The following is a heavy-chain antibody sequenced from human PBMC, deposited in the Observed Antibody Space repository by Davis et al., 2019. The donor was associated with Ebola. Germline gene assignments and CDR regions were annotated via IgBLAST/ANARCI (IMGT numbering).Heavy chain of an antibody. CDR1: GFTFSSYG. V-gene: IGHV3-30*03. CDR3: ARVWTTVTSGYGMDV. CDR2: ISYDGSNK. J-gene: IGHJ6*02. Sequence: GESLKISCAASGFTFSSYGMHWVRQAPGKGLEWVAVISYDGSNKYYADSVKGRFTISRDNSKNTLYLQMNSLRAEDTAVYYCARVWTTVTSGYGMDVWGQGTTVTVSS. D-gene: IGHD4-17*01.